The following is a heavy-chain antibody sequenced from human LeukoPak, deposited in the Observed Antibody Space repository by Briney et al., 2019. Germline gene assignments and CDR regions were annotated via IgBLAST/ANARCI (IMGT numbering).Heavy chain of an antibody. V-gene: IGHV3-64*01. CDR3: ATASGSQYAEYFQH. J-gene: IGHJ1*01. CDR2: ITSNGGST. Sequence: GGSLRLSCAAPGFTFSRYAMHWVRQAPGKGLEYVSAITSNGGSTYYANSVKGRFIISRDNSKNTLYLQLGSLRADDMAMYYCATASGSQYAEYFQHCGQGTLVTVSS. CDR1: GFTFSRYA. D-gene: IGHD1-26*01.